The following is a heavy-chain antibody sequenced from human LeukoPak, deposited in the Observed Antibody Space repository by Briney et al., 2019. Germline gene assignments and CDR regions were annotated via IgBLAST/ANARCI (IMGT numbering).Heavy chain of an antibody. CDR2: ISSSSSTI. V-gene: IGHV3-48*01. Sequence: GGPLRLSCAASGFTFSSYAMSWVRQAPGKGLEWVSAISSSSSTIYYADSVKGRFTISRDNAKNSLYLQMNSLRAEDTAVYYCARDLLSGEPSWGQGALVTVSS. J-gene: IGHJ4*02. CDR3: ARDLLSGEPS. CDR1: GFTFSSYA. D-gene: IGHD3-16*01.